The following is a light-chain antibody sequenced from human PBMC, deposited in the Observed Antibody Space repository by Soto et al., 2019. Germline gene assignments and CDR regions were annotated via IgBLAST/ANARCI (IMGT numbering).Light chain of an antibody. CDR2: EVS. J-gene: IGLJ1*01. CDR1: SSDVGGYNY. CDR3: TSYTSYSTLDV. V-gene: IGLV2-14*01. Sequence: QSALTQPASVSGSPGQSITISCTGTSSDVGGYNYVSWYQQHPDNAPKLMIYEVSNRPSGVSNRFSGSKSGHTASLTISGLQSEDEADYFCTSYTSYSTLDVFGTGTKVTVL.